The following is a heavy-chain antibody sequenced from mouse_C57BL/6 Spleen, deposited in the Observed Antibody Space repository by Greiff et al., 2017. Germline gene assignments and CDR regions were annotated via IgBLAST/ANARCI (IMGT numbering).Heavy chain of an antibody. D-gene: IGHD2-2*01. CDR2: IYPGDGDT. V-gene: IGHV1-80*01. Sequence: QVQLKQPGAELVRPGTSVKISCKASGYAFSSYWMNWVKQRPGKGLEWIGQIYPGDGDTNYNGKFKGKATLTADKSSSTAYMQLSSLTSEDSAVYFCARTGYLYAMDYWGQGTSVTVSS. J-gene: IGHJ4*01. CDR3: ARTGYLYAMDY. CDR1: GYAFSSYW.